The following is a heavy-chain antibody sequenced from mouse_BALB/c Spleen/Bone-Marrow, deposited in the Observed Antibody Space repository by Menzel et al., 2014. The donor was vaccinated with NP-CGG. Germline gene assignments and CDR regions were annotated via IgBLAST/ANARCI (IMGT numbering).Heavy chain of an antibody. V-gene: IGHV1S29*02. CDR3: ATRFITTAGY. Sequence: DVKLQESGPELVKPGASVKISCKASGYTFTDYNMHWVKQSHGKNLEWIGYIYPYNGGTGYNQKFKSKATLTVDNSSSTAYMELRSLTSEDSAVYYCATRFITTAGYWGQGTTLTVSS. CDR1: GYTFTDYN. J-gene: IGHJ2*01. D-gene: IGHD1-2*01. CDR2: IYPYNGGT.